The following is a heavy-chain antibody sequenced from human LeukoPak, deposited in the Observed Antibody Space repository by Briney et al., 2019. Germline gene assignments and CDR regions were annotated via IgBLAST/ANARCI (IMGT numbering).Heavy chain of an antibody. Sequence: GGSLRLSCAASGFTFDDYAMHWIRQSPGKGLEWVSGISWNTGIIGYADSVKGRFTISRDNAKNSPYLQMNSLRGEDTAFYYCTRGATVTTAYGFDPWGQGTLVTVSS. CDR3: TRGATVTTAYGFDP. V-gene: IGHV3-9*01. D-gene: IGHD4-17*01. CDR1: GFTFDDYA. CDR2: ISWNTGII. J-gene: IGHJ5*02.